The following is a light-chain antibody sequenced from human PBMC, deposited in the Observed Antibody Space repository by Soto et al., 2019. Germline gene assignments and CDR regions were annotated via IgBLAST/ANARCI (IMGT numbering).Light chain of an antibody. Sequence: DIQLTQSPSFLSASVGDRVTITCRASQGISSYLAWYQQKPGKAPKLLIYAASTLQSGVPSRFSGSGSGTEFTLTISRLQHEDFATYYCQQLNSYPFTFGGGTKVEIK. CDR1: QGISSY. J-gene: IGKJ4*01. V-gene: IGKV1-9*01. CDR3: QQLNSYPFT. CDR2: AAS.